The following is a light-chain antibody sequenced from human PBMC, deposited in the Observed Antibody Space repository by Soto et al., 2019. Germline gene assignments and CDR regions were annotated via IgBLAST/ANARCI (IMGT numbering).Light chain of an antibody. CDR2: DAS. V-gene: IGKV3-11*01. Sequence: VLTQSPAILSLSPGERATLSCRASQSVARYLAWYQQKPGHSPRLLIYDASNRAPGIPARFSGGGSGPDFTLTISSLEPEEFATYYCQHSSTWPLMFTFGQGTKLEI. CDR1: QSVARY. CDR3: QHSSTWPLMFT. J-gene: IGKJ2*01.